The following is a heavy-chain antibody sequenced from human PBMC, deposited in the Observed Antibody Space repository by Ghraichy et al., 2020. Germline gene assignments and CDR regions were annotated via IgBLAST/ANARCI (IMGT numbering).Heavy chain of an antibody. CDR3: ARHDYCSGGNCVLSHSDYGMDV. J-gene: IGHJ6*02. V-gene: IGHV4-39*01. CDR2: IYYSGST. Sequence: SQTLSLTCSVSGGSISSSRYFWGWIRQPPGKGLEWIGTIYYSGSTYYNPSLKSRVTISVDTSKNQFSLKLRSVTAADTAVYYGARHDYCSGGNCVLSHSDYGMDVWGQGTSVPVSS. CDR1: GGSISSSRYF. D-gene: IGHD2-15*01.